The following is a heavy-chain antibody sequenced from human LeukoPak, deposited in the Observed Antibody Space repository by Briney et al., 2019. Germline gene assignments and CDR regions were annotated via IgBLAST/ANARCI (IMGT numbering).Heavy chain of an antibody. Sequence: PGRSLRLSCAASGFTFDDYAMHWVRQAPGKGLEWVSGISWNSGSIGYADSVKGRFTISRDNAKNSLYLQMNSLRAEDTALYYCAEDIAASSSWFNWFDPWGQGTLVTVSS. CDR3: AEDIAASSSWFNWFDP. CDR1: GFTFDDYA. J-gene: IGHJ5*02. D-gene: IGHD6-13*01. CDR2: ISWNSGSI. V-gene: IGHV3-9*01.